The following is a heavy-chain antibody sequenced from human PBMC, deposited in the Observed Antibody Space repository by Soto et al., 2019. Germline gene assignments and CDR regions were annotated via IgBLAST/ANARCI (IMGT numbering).Heavy chain of an antibody. CDR3: AXXXXXTATTVVDAFDI. J-gene: IGHJ3*02. CDR1: GGFVSSGNYY. Sequence: QEQLQQWGAGLLKPSETLSLTCAVYGGFVSSGNYYWSWIRQPPGKGLEWIGEMSHSGGTHFNPSLKSRVTISVDTSKNQFSLKMSSVTAADXALYYXAXXXXXTATTVVDAFDIWGPGTMVTVSS. D-gene: IGHD1-1*01. V-gene: IGHV4-34*01. CDR2: MSHSGGT.